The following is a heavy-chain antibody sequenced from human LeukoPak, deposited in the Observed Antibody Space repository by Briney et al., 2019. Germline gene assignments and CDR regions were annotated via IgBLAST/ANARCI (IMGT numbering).Heavy chain of an antibody. Sequence: GGSLRLSCTASKFTFSNYGMQWVRQAPGKGLEWVAVVSSDGGTKYYADSVKGRFTISRDNSRNTMYLQMDSLRAEDTAVYYCAKDHYWSIDYWGRGTLVTVSS. D-gene: IGHD3-3*01. J-gene: IGHJ4*02. CDR3: AKDHYWSIDY. V-gene: IGHV3-30*18. CDR1: KFTFSNYG. CDR2: VSSDGGTK.